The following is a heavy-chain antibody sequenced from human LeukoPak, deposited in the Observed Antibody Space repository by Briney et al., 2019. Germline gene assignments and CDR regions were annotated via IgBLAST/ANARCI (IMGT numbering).Heavy chain of an antibody. CDR1: GGSISSYY. D-gene: IGHD2-8*02. V-gene: IGHV4-4*07. Sequence: SETLSLTCTVSGGSISSYYWSWIRQPAGKGLEWIGRIYTSGSTNYNPSLKSRVTMSVDTSKNQFSLKLSSVTAADTAVYYCARNPFTSSSGLFDYWGQGTLVTVSS. J-gene: IGHJ4*02. CDR3: ARNPFTSSSGLFDY. CDR2: IYTSGST.